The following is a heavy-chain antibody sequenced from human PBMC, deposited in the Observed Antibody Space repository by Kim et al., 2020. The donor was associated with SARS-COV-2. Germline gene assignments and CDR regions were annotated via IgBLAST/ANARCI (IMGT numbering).Heavy chain of an antibody. V-gene: IGHV3-30*03. CDR1: GFTFSDYG. J-gene: IGHJ4*02. CDR3: RGSGSSFDY. D-gene: IGHD3-10*01. CDR2: ISYDGSNK. Sequence: GGSLRLSCAASGFTFSDYGMHWVRQGPGKGLEWVAVISYDGSNKDYVDSVKGRFTISRDNSNNTLYLQMNSLRAEDTAVYYCRGSGSSFDYWGQGTLVTVSS.